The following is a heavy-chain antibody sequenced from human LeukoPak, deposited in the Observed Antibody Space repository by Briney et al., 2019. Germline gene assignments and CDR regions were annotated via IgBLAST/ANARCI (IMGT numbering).Heavy chain of an antibody. J-gene: IGHJ6*03. D-gene: IGHD2-2*01. CDR2: ISSSSSYI. V-gene: IGHV3-21*01. CDR3: AREFDCSSTSCYRDYYYYMDV. Sequence: GGSLRLSCAASGFTFSSYAMSWVRQAPGKGLEWVSSISSSSSYIYYADSVKGRFTISRDNAKNSLYLQMNSLRAEDTAVYYCAREFDCSSTSCYRDYYYYMDVWGKGTTVTVSS. CDR1: GFTFSSYA.